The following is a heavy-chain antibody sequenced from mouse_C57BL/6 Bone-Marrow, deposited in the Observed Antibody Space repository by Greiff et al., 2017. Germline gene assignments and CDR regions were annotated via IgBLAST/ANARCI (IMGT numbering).Heavy chain of an antibody. V-gene: IGHV14-4*01. Sequence: EVQLQQSGAELVRPGVSVKLSCTASGFNIKDDYMHWVKQRPEQGLEWIGWIDPENGDTEYASKFQGKATITADTSSNTAYLQLSSLTSEDTAVYYCTAIYYGNWRGQGTLVTVSA. CDR1: GFNIKDDY. CDR3: TAIYYGNW. J-gene: IGHJ3*01. CDR2: IDPENGDT. D-gene: IGHD2-1*01.